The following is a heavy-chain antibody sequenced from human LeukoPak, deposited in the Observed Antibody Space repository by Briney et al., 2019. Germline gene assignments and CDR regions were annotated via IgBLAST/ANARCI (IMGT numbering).Heavy chain of an antibody. CDR3: ARDFPAGKIYYYYYMDV. Sequence: SETLSLTCTVSGGSISSYYWSWIRQPAGKGLEWIGRIYTSGSTNYNSSLKSRVTMSVDTSKNQFSLKLSSVTAADTAVYYCARDFPAGKIYYYYYMDVWGKGTTVTISS. J-gene: IGHJ6*03. CDR1: GGSISSYY. CDR2: IYTSGST. D-gene: IGHD2/OR15-2a*01. V-gene: IGHV4-4*07.